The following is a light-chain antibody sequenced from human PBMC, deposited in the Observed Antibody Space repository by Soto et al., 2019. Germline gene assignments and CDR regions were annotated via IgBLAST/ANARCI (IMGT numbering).Light chain of an antibody. V-gene: IGKV4-1*01. CDR3: MQALQSPRT. CDR1: QSVLYTSNNKNY. J-gene: IGKJ1*01. Sequence: DIVMTQSPDSLAVSLGERATINCKSSQSVLYTSNNKNYLAWYQQKAGQPPKVLIYWASTRESGVPDRFSGSGSGTDLTLKISRVEAEDVGVYYCMQALQSPRTFGQGTKVDIK. CDR2: WAS.